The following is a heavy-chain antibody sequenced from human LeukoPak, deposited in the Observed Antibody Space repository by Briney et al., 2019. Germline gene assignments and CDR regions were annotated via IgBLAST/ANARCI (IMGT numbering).Heavy chain of an antibody. CDR3: ARESRLVPHYFDS. V-gene: IGHV4-59*01. CDR1: GGSISSYY. D-gene: IGHD3-9*01. Sequence: SETLSLTCTVSGGSISSYYWTWIRQPPGKGLEWIGYIYYSGSTNYIPYLKSRVTISVYTSKNQLSLKLSSVAAADTAVYYCARESRLVPHYFDSWGQGTLVTVSS. CDR2: IYYSGST. J-gene: IGHJ4*02.